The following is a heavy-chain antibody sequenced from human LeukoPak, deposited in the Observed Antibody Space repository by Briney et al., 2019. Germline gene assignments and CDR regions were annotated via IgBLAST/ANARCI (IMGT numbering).Heavy chain of an antibody. Sequence: PGGSLRLSCAASGFTFSSYGMHWVRQAPGKGLEWVAVISYDGSNKYYADSVKGRFTISRDNSKSTLYLQMNSLRAEDTAVYYCAKDSRRGSSGYFDYWGQGTLVTVSS. J-gene: IGHJ4*02. CDR2: ISYDGSNK. CDR3: AKDSRRGSSGYFDY. D-gene: IGHD6-25*01. CDR1: GFTFSSYG. V-gene: IGHV3-30*18.